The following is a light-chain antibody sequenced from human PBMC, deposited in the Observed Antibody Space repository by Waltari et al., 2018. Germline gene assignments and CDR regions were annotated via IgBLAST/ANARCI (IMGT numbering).Light chain of an antibody. V-gene: IGLV1-47*01. CDR2: KNN. Sequence: QSVLTQPPSASGTPGQRVTISCSGSSSNIGRNYVYWYQQLPGTAPKLLIYKNNLRPSRVPDRFSGSESGTSAALAISGLRSDDEADYDCAAWDDSRSVVFGGGTKLAVL. CDR3: AAWDDSRSVV. J-gene: IGLJ2*01. CDR1: SSNIGRNY.